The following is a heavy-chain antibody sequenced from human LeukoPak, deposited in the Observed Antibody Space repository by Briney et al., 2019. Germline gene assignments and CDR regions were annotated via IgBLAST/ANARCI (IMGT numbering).Heavy chain of an antibody. J-gene: IGHJ4*02. CDR2: IYSGGST. CDR3: ARENYYDGSGSPSASAPVDH. V-gene: IGHV3-53*01. Sequence: GGSLRLSCAASGFTVSSNYMSWVRQAPGKGLEWVSVIYSGGSTYYADSVKGRFTISRDSSKNTLYLQMNSLRAEDTAVYYCARENYYDGSGSPSASAPVDHWGQGTLVTVSS. CDR1: GFTVSSNY. D-gene: IGHD3-22*01.